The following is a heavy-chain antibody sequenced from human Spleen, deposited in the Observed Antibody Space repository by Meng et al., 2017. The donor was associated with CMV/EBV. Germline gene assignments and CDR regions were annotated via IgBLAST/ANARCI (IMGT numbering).Heavy chain of an antibody. CDR1: FTGYY. CDR2: INPNSGGT. V-gene: IGHV1-2*02. Sequence: FTGYYMHWVQQAPGQGLEWMGWINPNSGGTNYAQKFQGRVTTTRDTSISTAYMELSRLRSDDTAVYYCARRHYYYDSSGPPEYYFDYWGQGTLVTVSS. D-gene: IGHD3-22*01. CDR3: ARRHYYYDSSGPPEYYFDY. J-gene: IGHJ4*02.